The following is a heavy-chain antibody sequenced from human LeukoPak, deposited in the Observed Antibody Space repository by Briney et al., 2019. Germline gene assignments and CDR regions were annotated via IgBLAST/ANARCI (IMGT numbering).Heavy chain of an antibody. CDR1: GRSFSGYY. D-gene: IGHD6-19*01. CDR3: ARGRPRRIAVAPLGYYYGMDV. Sequence: PSETLSLTCAVYGRSFSGYYWSWIRQPPGKGLEWIGEINHSGSTNYNPSLKSRITISVDTSKNQFSLKLSSVTAADTAVYYCARGRPRRIAVAPLGYYYGMDVWGQGTTVTVSS. V-gene: IGHV4-34*01. J-gene: IGHJ6*02. CDR2: INHSGST.